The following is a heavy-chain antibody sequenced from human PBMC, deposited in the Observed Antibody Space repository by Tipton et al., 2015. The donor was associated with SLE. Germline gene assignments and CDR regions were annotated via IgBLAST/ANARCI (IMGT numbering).Heavy chain of an antibody. CDR1: GFTFSRYG. CDR3: ARFRTSGPLDY. Sequence: SLRLSCAASGFTFSRYGLHWVRQAPGKGLEWVAVIWYDGCNKNYADSVKGRCTIPRDNSKNTLYLQMNSLRAEDTAVYYCARFRTSGPLDYWGQGTLVTVSS. J-gene: IGHJ4*02. D-gene: IGHD6-6*01. V-gene: IGHV3-33*01. CDR2: IWYDGCNK.